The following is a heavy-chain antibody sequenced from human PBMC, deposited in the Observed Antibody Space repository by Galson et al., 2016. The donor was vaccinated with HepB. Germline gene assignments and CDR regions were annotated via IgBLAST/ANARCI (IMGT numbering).Heavy chain of an antibody. Sequence: ETLSLTCSVSGGSVTSGNYYWTWIRQPPGKGLEWIGYISYSGDTNYNPSLESRVTMSSDTSKNHFSLKVTSVIAADTAVYYCARATIRDTAPYCKGMDIGGQGTTVTVSS. V-gene: IGHV4-61*03. CDR3: ARATIRDTAPYCKGMDI. CDR1: GGSVTSGNYY. J-gene: IGHJ6*02. D-gene: IGHD3-9*01. CDR2: ISYSGDT.